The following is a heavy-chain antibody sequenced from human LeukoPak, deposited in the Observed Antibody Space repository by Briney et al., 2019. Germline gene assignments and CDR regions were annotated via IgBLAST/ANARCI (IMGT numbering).Heavy chain of an antibody. V-gene: IGHV1-2*02. D-gene: IGHD6-19*01. CDR3: AKVGAVAGKKSAFDI. J-gene: IGHJ3*02. CDR2: INPNSGGT. Sequence: WXRXXXXXXXXWMGWINPNSGGTNYAQTFQGRVTLTRDTSISTAYMELSRLTSDDTAVFYCAKVGAVAGKKSAFDIWGEGTMVTVSS.